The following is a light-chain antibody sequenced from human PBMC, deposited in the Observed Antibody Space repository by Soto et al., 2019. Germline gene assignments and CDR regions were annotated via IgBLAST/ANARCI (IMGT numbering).Light chain of an antibody. J-gene: IGKJ2*01. V-gene: IGKV4-1*01. CDR1: QSVLYSSNNKNY. Sequence: DIVMTQSPDSLSVSLGETATINCKSSQSVLYSSNNKNYLAWYQQRPGQPPKLLIYWASTRDSGVPDRFSGSGSGTDFTLTITSLQAEDVAVYYCQQYESTPPTFGQGTKLEIK. CDR3: QQYESTPPT. CDR2: WAS.